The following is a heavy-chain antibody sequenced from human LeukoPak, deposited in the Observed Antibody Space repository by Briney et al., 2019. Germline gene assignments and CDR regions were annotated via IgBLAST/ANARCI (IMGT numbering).Heavy chain of an antibody. V-gene: IGHV4-59*01. CDR2: ISYSGST. J-gene: IGHJ4*01. CDR1: GDSISKYY. Sequence: SETLSLTCTVSGDSISKYYWSWLRQPPGKGLEWIGFISYSGSTNYNPSLKNRVTISVDTSKNQFSLKLISVTAADTAVYFCASHGVGTLYADWGQEPWSPSPQ. D-gene: IGHD3-10*01. CDR3: ASHGVGTLYAD.